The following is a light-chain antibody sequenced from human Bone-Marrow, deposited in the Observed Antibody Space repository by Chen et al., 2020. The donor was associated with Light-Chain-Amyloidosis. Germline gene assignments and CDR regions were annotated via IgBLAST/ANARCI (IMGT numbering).Light chain of an antibody. Sequence: EIVLTHSPGTLSLSPGEGANLSCRASQTISSNYLTWYQQKFGQAPRLLIYGSSSRATGIPDRFTGSGSGTDFTLTIIRLEPEDFAMYYCQQYGTSPLTLGGGTKVEIK. CDR2: GSS. V-gene: IGKV3-20*01. CDR3: QQYGTSPLT. CDR1: QTISSNY. J-gene: IGKJ4*01.